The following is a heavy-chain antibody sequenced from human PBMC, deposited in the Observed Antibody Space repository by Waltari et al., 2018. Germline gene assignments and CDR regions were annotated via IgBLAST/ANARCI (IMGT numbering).Heavy chain of an antibody. CDR2: IYPGDSDT. V-gene: IGHV5-51*01. D-gene: IGHD4-17*01. J-gene: IGHJ5*02. Sequence: VPPVASGRGGKKPGGFSKNPCKGFGNRLTKQRNGRVRQIPGKGLEWMGIIYPGDSDTRYRPSFQGQVTISADKSISTAYLQWSSLKASDTAMYYCARQLGYGVSVHWFDPWGQGTLVTVSS. CDR1: GNRLTKQR. CDR3: ARQLGYGVSVHWFDP.